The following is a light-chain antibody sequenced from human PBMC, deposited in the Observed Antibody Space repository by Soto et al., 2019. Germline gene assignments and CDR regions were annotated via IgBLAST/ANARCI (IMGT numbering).Light chain of an antibody. Sequence: QSVLTQTPSVSGPPGQSVTISCTGSSSNIGAGYDVHWYQQLPGTAPKLLIYGNSNRPSGVPDRFSGSKSGTSASLAITGLQAEDEADYYCQSYDSSLSGYVFGTGTKLTVL. V-gene: IGLV1-40*01. CDR1: SSNIGAGYD. CDR2: GNS. J-gene: IGLJ1*01. CDR3: QSYDSSLSGYV.